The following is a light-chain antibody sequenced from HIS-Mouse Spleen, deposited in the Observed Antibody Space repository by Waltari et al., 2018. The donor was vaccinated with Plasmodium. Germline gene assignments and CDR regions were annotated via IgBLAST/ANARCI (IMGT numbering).Light chain of an antibody. CDR2: DAS. CDR1: QSVSSY. J-gene: IGKJ4*01. V-gene: IGKV3-11*01. Sequence: EIVLTQSPATLSLSPGERATLSCRASQSVSSYLAWYQQKPGQAPRPLIYDASNRAPGIPARFSGSGSGTDFTLTISSLEPEDFAVYYCQQRSNWPPAFGGGTKVEIK. CDR3: QQRSNWPPA.